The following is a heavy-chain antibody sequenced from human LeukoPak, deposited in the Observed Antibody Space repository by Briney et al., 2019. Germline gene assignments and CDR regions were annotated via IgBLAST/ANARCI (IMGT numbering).Heavy chain of an antibody. V-gene: IGHV1-58*01. J-gene: IGHJ3*02. CDR1: GFTFTSSA. Sequence: SVKVSCKASGFTFTSSAVQWVRQARGQRLEWIGWIVVGSGNTNYAQKFQERVTITRDMSTSTAYMELNSLRAEDTAVYYCAKDLKIVGATRGAFDIWGQGTMVTVSS. CDR3: AKDLKIVGATRGAFDI. D-gene: IGHD1-26*01. CDR2: IVVGSGNT.